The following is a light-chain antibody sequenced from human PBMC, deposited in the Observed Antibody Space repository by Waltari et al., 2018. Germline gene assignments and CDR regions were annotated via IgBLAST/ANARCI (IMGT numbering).Light chain of an antibody. CDR3: QQYDNWPWT. J-gene: IGKJ1*01. CDR2: GTS. CDR1: QTIIRN. V-gene: IGKV3D-15*01. Sequence: EIVMTQSPATLSLSPGESATLSCRASQTIIRNPFAWFQQKPGQPPRLLIYGTSTRAPGIPARFSGSGSGTEFSLTISSLQPEDFATYYCQQYDNWPWTFGLGTRLETK.